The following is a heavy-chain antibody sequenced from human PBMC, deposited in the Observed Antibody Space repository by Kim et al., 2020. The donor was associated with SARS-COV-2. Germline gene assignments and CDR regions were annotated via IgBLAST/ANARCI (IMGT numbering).Heavy chain of an antibody. J-gene: IGHJ4*02. Sequence: GGSLRLSYAASGFTFRSYGLHWVRQAPGKGPEWVAVISYDGSNKYYADSVKGRFTISRDNSKNTLYLQMNSLRTEDTAVYYCAKDLDRTTVTTGGSFAAMSYWDYGGQGPLATVSS. CDR3: AKDLDRTTVTTGGSFAAMSYWDY. CDR1: GFTFRSYG. D-gene: IGHD4-17*01. V-gene: IGHV3-30*18. CDR2: ISYDGSNK.